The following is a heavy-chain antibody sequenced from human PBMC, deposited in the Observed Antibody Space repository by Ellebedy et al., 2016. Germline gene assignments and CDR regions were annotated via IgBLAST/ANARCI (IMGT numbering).Heavy chain of an antibody. CDR3: AKDRDDDGDYVFDS. Sequence: GESLKISXAASGFTSSSYVMSWVSQAPGGGLKWVSGIRRSGDSTYYADSVKGRFTISRDNRKNTLYLQMNSLRAEDTAVYYCAKDRDDDGDYVFDSWGQGTLVTVSS. CDR2: IRRSGDST. D-gene: IGHD4-17*01. CDR1: GFTSSSYV. V-gene: IGHV3-23*01. J-gene: IGHJ4*02.